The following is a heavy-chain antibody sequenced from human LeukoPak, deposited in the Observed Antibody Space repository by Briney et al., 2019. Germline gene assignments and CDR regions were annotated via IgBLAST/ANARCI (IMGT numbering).Heavy chain of an antibody. CDR1: GGTFSSYA. CDR2: IIPIFGTA. D-gene: IGHD6-19*01. CDR3: ARDKGAVAGSPLDY. Sequence: GASVKVSCKASGGTFSSYAISWVRQAPGQGLEWMGEIIPIFGTANHAQKFQGRVTMTRDTSTSTVYMELSSLRSEDTAVYYCARDKGAVAGSPLDYWGQGTLVTVSS. J-gene: IGHJ4*02. V-gene: IGHV1-69*05.